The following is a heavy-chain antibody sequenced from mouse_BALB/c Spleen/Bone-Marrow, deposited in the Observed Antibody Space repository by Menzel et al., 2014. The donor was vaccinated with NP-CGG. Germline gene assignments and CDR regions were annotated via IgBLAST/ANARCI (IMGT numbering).Heavy chain of an antibody. V-gene: IGHV1-7*01. Sequence: VKLVESGAELAKPGASVKMSCKASGYNFISYWMHWVKQRPGQGLEWIGYINPSTGYTEYNQKFKDKATLTADKSSSKAYMQLSSLTSEDSAVYYCAGNYDYDGGYYAMDYWGQGTSVTVSS. CDR2: INPSTGYT. CDR1: GYNFISYW. D-gene: IGHD2-4*01. J-gene: IGHJ4*01. CDR3: AGNYDYDGGYYAMDY.